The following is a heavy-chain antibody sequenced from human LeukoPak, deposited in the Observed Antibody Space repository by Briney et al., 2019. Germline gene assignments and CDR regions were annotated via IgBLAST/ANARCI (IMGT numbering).Heavy chain of an antibody. D-gene: IGHD5-18*01. CDR3: ARGGPLGSYGCGWFDP. CDR1: GGSISSGSYY. CDR2: IYTSGST. Sequence: SETLSLTCTVSGGSISSGSYYWSWIRQPAGKGLEWIGRIYTSGSTNYNPSLKSRVTITVDTSKNQFSLKLSSVTAADTAVYYCARGGPLGSYGCGWFDPWGQGTLVTVSS. J-gene: IGHJ5*02. V-gene: IGHV4-61*02.